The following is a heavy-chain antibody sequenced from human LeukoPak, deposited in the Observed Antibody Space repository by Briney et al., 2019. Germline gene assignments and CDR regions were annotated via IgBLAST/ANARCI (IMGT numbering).Heavy chain of an antibody. CDR3: ARVEGSGCPY. J-gene: IGHJ4*02. Sequence: GGSLRLSCAASGFTVSSNYMSWVRQAPGKGLEWVSSISSSSSYIYYADSVKGRFTISRDNAKNSLYLQMNSLRAEDTAVYYCARVEGSGCPYWGQGTLVTVSS. CDR1: GFTVSSNY. D-gene: IGHD6-19*01. V-gene: IGHV3-21*01. CDR2: ISSSSSYI.